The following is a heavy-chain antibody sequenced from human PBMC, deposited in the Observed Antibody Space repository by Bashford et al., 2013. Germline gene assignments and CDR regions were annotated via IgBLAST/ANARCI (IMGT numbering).Heavy chain of an antibody. V-gene: IGHV5-51*01. CDR2: IYPDDSDT. CDR1: GYIFTTYW. Sequence: GESLKISCKGSGYIFTTYWIGWVRQMPGKGLEWMAIIYPDDSDTRYSPSFQGQVTFSADKSIRTAYLQWSSLKASDTAMYYCARLHAPGSAWSRFFFDSWGQGSLVTVSS. J-gene: IGHJ4*02. D-gene: IGHD6-19*01. CDR3: ARLHAPGSAWSRFFFDS.